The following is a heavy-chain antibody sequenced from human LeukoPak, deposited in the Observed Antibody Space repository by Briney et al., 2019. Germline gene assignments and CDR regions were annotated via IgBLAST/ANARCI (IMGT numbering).Heavy chain of an antibody. CDR3: ATSNDAKIAPFDH. CDR1: GVSMSAFQ. CDR2: VNTKGET. Sequence: SETLSLTGTVSGVSMSAFQWSWVRQSPEKGLEWIGCVNTKGETNYNPSLKSRVITSVDTSKSQFSLRLPSVTAADTAVYYCATSNDAKIAPFDHWGQGALVTVSS. D-gene: IGHD2-8*01. V-gene: IGHV4-4*09. J-gene: IGHJ4*02.